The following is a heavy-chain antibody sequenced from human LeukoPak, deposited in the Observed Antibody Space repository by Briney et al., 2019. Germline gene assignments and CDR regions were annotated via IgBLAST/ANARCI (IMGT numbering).Heavy chain of an antibody. J-gene: IGHJ3*02. CDR1: GYTFTSYG. CDR3: ARIRDGYNDAYDI. Sequence: ASVKVSCKASGYTFTSYGISWVRQAPGQGLEWMGLINPGGDSTDYAQNFQGRVTMTRDTSTSTVYMGLSSLRSEDTAVYYCARIRDGYNDAYDIWGQGTMVTVSS. V-gene: IGHV1-46*01. CDR2: INPGGDST. D-gene: IGHD5-24*01.